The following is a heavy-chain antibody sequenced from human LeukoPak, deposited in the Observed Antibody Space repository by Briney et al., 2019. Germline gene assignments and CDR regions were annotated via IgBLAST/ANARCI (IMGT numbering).Heavy chain of an antibody. J-gene: IGHJ5*01. V-gene: IGHV3-64D*06. D-gene: IGHD3-10*01. Sequence: GGSLRLSCSASGFXFSSYAIHWVRQAPGKGPEYVSAITTNGNTYYADSVQGRFTISRDNSQNTLYLQMTSLRPDDTAVYYCVKPARGSGIQLGFDCWGQGTLLTVSS. CDR3: VKPARGSGIQLGFDC. CDR2: ITTNGNT. CDR1: GFXFSSYA.